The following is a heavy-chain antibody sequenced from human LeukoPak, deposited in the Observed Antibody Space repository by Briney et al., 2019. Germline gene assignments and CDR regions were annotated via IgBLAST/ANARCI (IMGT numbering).Heavy chain of an antibody. J-gene: IGHJ4*02. CDR1: GGSLSGCY. CDR2: IYISGNS. Sequence: SETLSLTCTVSGGSLSGCYWNWIRQPAGKGLEWIGLIYISGNSWYKPSLQSRVTMSVDTSKNQFSLKMSSLTAADTAVYYCARSNLGSYDQSGYYQYWGQGTRVTVSS. CDR3: ARSNLGSYDQSGYYQY. D-gene: IGHD3-22*01. V-gene: IGHV4-4*07.